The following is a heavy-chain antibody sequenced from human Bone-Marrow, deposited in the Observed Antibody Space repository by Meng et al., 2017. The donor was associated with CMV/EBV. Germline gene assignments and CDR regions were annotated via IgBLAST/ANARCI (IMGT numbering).Heavy chain of an antibody. CDR1: GFTFSGSA. V-gene: IGHV3-73*01. Sequence: GESLKISCAASGFTFSGSAMHWVRQASGKGLEWVGRIRSKANSYATAYAASVKGRFTISRDESRNTTYLQMNSLKTEDTAGYYCSRHVGSSWYRAFDIWGQGTMVTVSS. CDR3: SRHVGSSWYRAFDI. CDR2: IRSKANSYAT. D-gene: IGHD6-13*01. J-gene: IGHJ3*02.